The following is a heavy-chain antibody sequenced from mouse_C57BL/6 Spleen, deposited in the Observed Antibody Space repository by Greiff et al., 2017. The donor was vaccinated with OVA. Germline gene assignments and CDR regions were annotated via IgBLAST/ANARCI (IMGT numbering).Heavy chain of an antibody. Sequence: QVQLKQPGAELVKPGASVKLSCKASGYTFTSYWMHWVKQRPGRGLESIGRIDPNSGGTKYNEKFKSKATLTVDKPSSTAYMQLSSLTSEDSAVYYCARGGITTVVPYYFDYWGQGTTLTVSS. D-gene: IGHD1-1*01. J-gene: IGHJ2*01. CDR2: IDPNSGGT. CDR3: ARGGITTVVPYYFDY. V-gene: IGHV1-72*01. CDR1: GYTFTSYW.